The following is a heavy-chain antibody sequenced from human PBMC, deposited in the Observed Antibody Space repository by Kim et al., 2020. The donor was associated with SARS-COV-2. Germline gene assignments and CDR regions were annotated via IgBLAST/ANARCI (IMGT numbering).Heavy chain of an antibody. CDR3: ARGWTYYYGSGYDY. D-gene: IGHD3-10*01. V-gene: IGHV4-59*09. Sequence: NPSPQRRVTLSVDTSKNQFTLRLSSVTAADTAVYYCARGWTYYYGSGYDYWGQGTLVTVSS. J-gene: IGHJ4*02.